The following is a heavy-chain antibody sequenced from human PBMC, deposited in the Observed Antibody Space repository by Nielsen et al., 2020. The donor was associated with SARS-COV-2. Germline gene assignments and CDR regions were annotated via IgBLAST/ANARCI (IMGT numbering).Heavy chain of an antibody. V-gene: IGHV1-46*01. CDR2: ITPSGGIT. CDR1: GYTFTSYH. J-gene: IGHJ4*02. D-gene: IGHD6-6*01. Sequence: ASVKVSCKASGYTFTSYHLHWVRQAPGQGLEWAGIITPSGGITSYAQNFQGRVTMTTDTSTSTVYLELSSLISEDTAVYYCAREGGDISSSEVDYWGQGTLVTVSS. CDR3: AREGGDISSSEVDY.